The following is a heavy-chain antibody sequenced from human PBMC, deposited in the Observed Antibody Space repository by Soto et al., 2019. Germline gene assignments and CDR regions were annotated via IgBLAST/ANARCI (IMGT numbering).Heavy chain of an antibody. J-gene: IGHJ4*02. CDR2: IYYGGTT. CDR3: ASLFTRIAVAGSPPPCY. V-gene: IGHV4-59*08. D-gene: IGHD6-19*01. CDR1: GGSFSPNY. Sequence: SETLSLTCAVSGGSFSPNYWSWIRQSPGKGLEWIGYIYYGGTTNYNPSLKNRVTISLDTSKNQFSLKLSSVTAADTAVYYCASLFTRIAVAGSPPPCYWGQGTLVTVSS.